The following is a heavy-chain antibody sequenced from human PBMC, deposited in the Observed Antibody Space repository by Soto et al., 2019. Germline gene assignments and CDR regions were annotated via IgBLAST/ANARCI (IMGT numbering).Heavy chain of an antibody. D-gene: IGHD6-13*01. Sequence: QVQRVQSGAEVKKPGSSVKVSCKASGGTFSSYAISWVRQAPGQGLEWMGGIIPIFGTANYAQKFQGRVTISVDESASTAYLELSSMRSEDKAVYYYESGQQEQFGYWGPGTLV. J-gene: IGHJ4*02. CDR1: GGTFSSYA. CDR3: ESGQQEQFGY. V-gene: IGHV1-69*01. CDR2: IIPIFGTA.